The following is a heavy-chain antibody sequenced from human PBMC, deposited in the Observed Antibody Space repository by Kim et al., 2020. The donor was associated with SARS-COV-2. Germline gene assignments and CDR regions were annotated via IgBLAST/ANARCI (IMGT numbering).Heavy chain of an antibody. D-gene: IGHD6-13*01. Sequence: GGSLRLSCAASGFTFSSYGMHWVRQAPGKGLEWVAVIWYDGSNKYYADSVKGRFTISRDNSKNTLYLQMNSLRAEDTAVYYCAREGIAALPFDYWGQGTLVTVSS. CDR1: GFTFSSYG. J-gene: IGHJ4*02. CDR2: IWYDGSNK. CDR3: AREGIAALPFDY. V-gene: IGHV3-33*01.